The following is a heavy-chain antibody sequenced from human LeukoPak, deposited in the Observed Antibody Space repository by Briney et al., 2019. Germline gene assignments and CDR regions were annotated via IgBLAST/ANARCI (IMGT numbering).Heavy chain of an antibody. D-gene: IGHD3-9*01. CDR2: MNPNSGNT. J-gene: IGHJ4*02. V-gene: IGHV1-8*01. CDR1: GYTFTSYD. CDR3: ARLDILTGYSSDY. Sequence: GASVKVSCKAPGYTFTSYDINWVRQATGQGLEWMGWMNPNSGNTGYAQKFQGRVTMTRNTSISTAYMELSSLRSEDTAVYYCARLDILTGYSSDYWGQGTLVTVSS.